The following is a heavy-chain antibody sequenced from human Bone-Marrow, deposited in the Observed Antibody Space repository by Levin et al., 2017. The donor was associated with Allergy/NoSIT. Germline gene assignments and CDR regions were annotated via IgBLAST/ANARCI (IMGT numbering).Heavy chain of an antibody. CDR1: GFTFDDYA. Sequence: PGGSLRLSCTTSGFTFDDYAMHWVRQVPGKGLEWVSGISWNSDRKGYADSVKGRFTISRDNAKNSLHLQMTSLRVDDTALYYCAKADSSGFSYVGFDFWGQGTLITVSS. D-gene: IGHD3-22*01. V-gene: IGHV3-9*01. CDR2: ISWNSDRK. J-gene: IGHJ4*02. CDR3: AKADSSGFSYVGFDF.